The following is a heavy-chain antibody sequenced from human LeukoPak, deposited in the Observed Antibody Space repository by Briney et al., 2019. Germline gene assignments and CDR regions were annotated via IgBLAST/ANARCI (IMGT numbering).Heavy chain of an antibody. CDR1: GGSISSSSYY. Sequence: PSETLSLTCTVSGGSISSSSYYWGWIRQPPGKGLEWIGSIYYSGSTYYNPSLKSRVTISVDTSKNQFSLKLSSVNAADTAVYYCASGLYSSSWPYYYYYYMDVWGKGTTVTVSS. CDR3: ASGLYSSSWPYYYYYYMDV. CDR2: IYYSGST. V-gene: IGHV4-39*01. J-gene: IGHJ6*03. D-gene: IGHD6-13*01.